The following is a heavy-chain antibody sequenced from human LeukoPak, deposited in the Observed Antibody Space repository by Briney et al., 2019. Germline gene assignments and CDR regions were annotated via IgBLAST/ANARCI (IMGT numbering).Heavy chain of an antibody. D-gene: IGHD3-16*01. Sequence: GGSLRLSCAASGFTFSSYWMHWVRQAPGKGLVWVSRINSDGTIIGYADSVKGRFTISRDNAKNTLYLQMNSLRAEDTAVYYCARDFLHLGGWGQGTMVTVSS. V-gene: IGHV3-74*01. J-gene: IGHJ3*01. CDR3: ARDFLHLGG. CDR1: GFTFSSYW. CDR2: INSDGTII.